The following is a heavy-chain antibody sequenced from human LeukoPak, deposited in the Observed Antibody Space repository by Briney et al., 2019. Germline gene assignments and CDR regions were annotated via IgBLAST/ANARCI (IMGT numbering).Heavy chain of an antibody. J-gene: IGHJ4*02. D-gene: IGHD2-21*02. CDR1: GGSISSSSYY. CDR3: ARGRRVVTVYHFDY. Sequence: PSETLSLTCTVSGGSISSSSYYWGWIRQPPGKGLEWIGEINHSGSTNYNPSLKSRVTISVDTSKNQFSLKLSSVTAADTAVYYCARGRRVVTVYHFDYWGQGTLVTVSS. V-gene: IGHV4-39*07. CDR2: INHSGST.